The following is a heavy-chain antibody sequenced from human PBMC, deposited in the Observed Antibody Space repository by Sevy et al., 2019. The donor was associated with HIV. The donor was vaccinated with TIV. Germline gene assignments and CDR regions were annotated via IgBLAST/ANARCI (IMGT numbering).Heavy chain of an antibody. V-gene: IGHV1-69*13. CDR1: GGTFSSYA. Sequence: ASVKVSCKASGGTFSSYAISWVRQAPGQGLEWMGGIIPIFGTANYAQKFQGRVTITADESTSTAYMELSSLRSEDTAVYYCARVQTYSGSYYGPYFDYWGQGTLVTVSS. CDR3: ARVQTYSGSYYGPYFDY. D-gene: IGHD1-26*01. CDR2: IIPIFGTA. J-gene: IGHJ4*02.